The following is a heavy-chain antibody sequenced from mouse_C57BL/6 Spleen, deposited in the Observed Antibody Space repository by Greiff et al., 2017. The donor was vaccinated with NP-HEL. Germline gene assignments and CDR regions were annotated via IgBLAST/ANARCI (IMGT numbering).Heavy chain of an antibody. CDR1: GFTFSDYY. CDR2: ISNGGGST. J-gene: IGHJ1*03. CDR3: ARQIFGYFDV. V-gene: IGHV5-12*01. Sequence: EVKLVESGGGLVQPGGSLKLSCAASGFTFSDYYMYWVRQTPEKRLEWVAYISNGGGSTYYPDTVKGRFTISRDNAKNTLYLQMSRLKSEDTAMYYCARQIFGYFDVWGTGTTVTVSS.